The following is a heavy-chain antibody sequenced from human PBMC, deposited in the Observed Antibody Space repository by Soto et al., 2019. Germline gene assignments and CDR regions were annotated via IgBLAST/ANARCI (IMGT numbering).Heavy chain of an antibody. CDR1: GFTFSNAW. D-gene: IGHD5-12*01. CDR2: IKSKTDGGTT. Sequence: PGGSLRLSCAASGFTFSNAWMSWVRQAPGKGLEWVGRIKSKTDGGTTDYAAPVKGRFTISRDDSKNTLYLQMNSLKTEDTAVYYCTTAHVTGIVATSSPNWGQGTLVTVSS. V-gene: IGHV3-15*01. CDR3: TTAHVTGIVATSSPN. J-gene: IGHJ4*02.